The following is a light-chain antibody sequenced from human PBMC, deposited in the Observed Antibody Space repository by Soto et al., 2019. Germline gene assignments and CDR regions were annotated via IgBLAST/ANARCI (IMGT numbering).Light chain of an antibody. J-gene: IGLJ1*01. CDR1: NSDVGSYNL. Sequence: QSVLTQPASVSGSPGQSITISCTGTNSDVGSYNLVSWYQQHPGKAPKLMIYEGSKRPSGVSNRFSGSKSGNTASLTISGLQAEDEADYYCCSYAGSSRVFGTGTKLTVL. V-gene: IGLV2-23*01. CDR3: CSYAGSSRV. CDR2: EGS.